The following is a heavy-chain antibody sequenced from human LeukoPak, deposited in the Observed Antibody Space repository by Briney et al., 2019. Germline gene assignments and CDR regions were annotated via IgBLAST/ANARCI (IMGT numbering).Heavy chain of an antibody. J-gene: IGHJ5*02. Sequence: ASVKVSCKASGYTFTSYAMNWVRQAPGQGLEWMGWINAGNGNTKYSQKFQGRVTITRDTSASTAYMELSSLRSEDTAVYYCARDIAAAIWLDPWGQGTLVTVSS. V-gene: IGHV1-3*01. D-gene: IGHD6-13*01. CDR2: INAGNGNT. CDR3: ARDIAAAIWLDP. CDR1: GYTFTSYA.